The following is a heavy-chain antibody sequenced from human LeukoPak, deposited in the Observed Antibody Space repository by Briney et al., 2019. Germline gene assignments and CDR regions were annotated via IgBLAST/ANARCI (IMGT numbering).Heavy chain of an antibody. V-gene: IGHV3-30*04. J-gene: IGHJ4*02. D-gene: IGHD3-10*01. CDR3: AKDHAGSGRAFEY. Sequence: GTSLRLSCATSGFTFRTSGVHWVRQAPGKGLEWVAFMSSDGINTYYADSVKGRFTVSRDSSKDILHLQMNSLRADDTAIYYCAKDHAGSGRAFEYWGQGTLVTVSS. CDR1: GFTFRTSG. CDR2: MSSDGINT.